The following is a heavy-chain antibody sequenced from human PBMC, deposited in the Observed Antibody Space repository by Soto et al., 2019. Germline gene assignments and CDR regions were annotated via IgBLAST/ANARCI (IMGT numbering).Heavy chain of an antibody. CDR1: GYTFTNYD. D-gene: IGHD6-19*01. CDR3: VRFASSGWYTGGY. J-gene: IGHJ4*01. CDR2: ISPYSGNT. V-gene: IGHV1-18*01. Sequence: QILLVQSGAEEKKPGASVKVSCKASGYTFTNYDIGWVRQAPGQGLEWMGWISPYSGNTKYAQKFQGRVTMTTDTSTTTAYMELRSLRSDDTAVFYCVRFASSGWYTGGYWGQGTLVTVSS.